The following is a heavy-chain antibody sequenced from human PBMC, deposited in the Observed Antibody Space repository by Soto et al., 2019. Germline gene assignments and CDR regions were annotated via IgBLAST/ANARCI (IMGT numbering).Heavy chain of an antibody. Sequence: GGSLRLSCAASGFTFSSYAMHWVRQAPGKGLEWVAVISYDGSNKYYADSVKGRFTISRDNSKNTLYLQMNSLRAEDTAVYYCARDLNWNYGIYAFDIWGQGTMVTVSS. CDR1: GFTFSSYA. V-gene: IGHV3-30-3*01. CDR3: ARDLNWNYGIYAFDI. CDR2: ISYDGSNK. J-gene: IGHJ3*02. D-gene: IGHD1-7*01.